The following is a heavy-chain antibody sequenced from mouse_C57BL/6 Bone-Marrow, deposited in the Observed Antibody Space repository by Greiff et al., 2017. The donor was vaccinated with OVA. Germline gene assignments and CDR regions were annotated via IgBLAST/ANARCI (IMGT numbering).Heavy chain of an antibody. CDR2: INPSSGKT. J-gene: IGHJ1*03. CDR3: ARLDYGSSYWYFDV. D-gene: IGHD1-1*01. Sequence: QVQLQQSGAELAKPGASVKLSCKASGYTFTSYWMHWVKQRPGQGLEWIGYINPSSGKTKYNQKIKDKATLTADKSSSAAYMQLSSLTDEDSAVYYCARLDYGSSYWYFDVWGTGTTVTVSS. CDR1: GYTFTSYW. V-gene: IGHV1-7*01.